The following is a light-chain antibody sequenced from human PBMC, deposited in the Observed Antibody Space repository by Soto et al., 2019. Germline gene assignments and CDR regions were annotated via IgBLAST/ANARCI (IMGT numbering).Light chain of an antibody. CDR2: LGS. J-gene: IGKJ3*01. CDR3: MQSLQTPFT. CDR1: QSLLHSNGYNY. Sequence: DIVMTQSPLSLPVTPGEPASISCRSSQSLLHSNGYNYLDWYLQKPGQSPQLLIYLGSNRASGVPDRFSGSGSGTDFTLKISSVEAEDVEVYYCMQSLQTPFTFGPGTKVDIK. V-gene: IGKV2-28*01.